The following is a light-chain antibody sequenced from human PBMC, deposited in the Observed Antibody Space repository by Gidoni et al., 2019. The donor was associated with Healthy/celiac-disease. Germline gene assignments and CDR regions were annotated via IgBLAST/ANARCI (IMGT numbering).Light chain of an antibody. CDR2: KAS. Sequence: DIQMTQSPSTLSASVGDRVTITCRASQSISSRLAWYQQKPGKAPKILIYKASSLESGVPSRFSGSGSGTEFTLTISSLQPDDFATYYCQQYNSYLTFGPGTKVDIK. CDR1: QSISSR. CDR3: QQYNSYLT. V-gene: IGKV1-5*03. J-gene: IGKJ3*01.